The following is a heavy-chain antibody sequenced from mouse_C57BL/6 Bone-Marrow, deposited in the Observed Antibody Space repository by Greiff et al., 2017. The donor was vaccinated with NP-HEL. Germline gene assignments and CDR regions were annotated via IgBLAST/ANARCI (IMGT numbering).Heavy chain of an antibody. J-gene: IGHJ1*03. V-gene: IGHV1-55*01. CDR3: AREEIYYDYDWYFDV. Sequence: QVQLQQPGAELVKPGASVKMSCKASGYTFTSYWITWVKQRPGQGLEWIGDIYPGSGSTNYNEKFKSKATLTVDTSSSTAYMQLSSLTSEDSAVYYCAREEIYYDYDWYFDVWGTGTTVTVSS. D-gene: IGHD2-4*01. CDR1: GYTFTSYW. CDR2: IYPGSGST.